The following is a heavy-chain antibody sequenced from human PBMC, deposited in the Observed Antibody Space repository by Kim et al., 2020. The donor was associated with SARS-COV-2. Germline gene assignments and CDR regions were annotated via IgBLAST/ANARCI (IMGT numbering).Heavy chain of an antibody. D-gene: IGHD3-22*01. Sequence: SETLSLTCAAYGGSFSGYYWSWIRQPPGKGLEWIGEINHSGSTNYNPSLKSRVTISVDTSKNQFSLKLSSVTAADTAVYYCARGEFYYDSSGYFEHWGPGSLVTVYS. CDR3: ARGEFYYDSSGYFEH. CDR1: GGSFSGYY. J-gene: IGHJ1*01. CDR2: INHSGST. V-gene: IGHV4-34*01.